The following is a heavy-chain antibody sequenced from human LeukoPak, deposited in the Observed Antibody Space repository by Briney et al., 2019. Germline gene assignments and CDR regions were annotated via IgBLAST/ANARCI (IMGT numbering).Heavy chain of an antibody. CDR2: IYYSGST. D-gene: IGHD4-23*01. V-gene: IGHV4-59*12. J-gene: IGHJ4*02. CDR3: ARDLSRGSYGGNPSFY. Sequence: SETLSLTCTVSGGSISSYYWSWIRQPPGKGLEWIGYIYYSGSTNYNPSLKSRVTISVDTSKNQFSLKLSSVTAADTAVYYCARDLSRGSYGGNPSFYWGQGTLVTVSS. CDR1: GGSISSYY.